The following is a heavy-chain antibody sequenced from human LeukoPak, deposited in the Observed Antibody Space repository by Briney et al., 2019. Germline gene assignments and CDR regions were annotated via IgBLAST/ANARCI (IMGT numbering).Heavy chain of an antibody. D-gene: IGHD5-12*01. V-gene: IGHV3-21*01. CDR2: ISSSSSYI. CDR1: GFTFSSYS. Sequence: GGSLRLSCAASGFTFSSYSMNWVRQAPGKGLEWVSSISSSSSYIYYADSVKGRFTISRDNAKNSLYLQMNSLRAEDTAVYYCARGSGYSGYLHFDYWGQGTLVTVSS. J-gene: IGHJ4*02. CDR3: ARGSGYSGYLHFDY.